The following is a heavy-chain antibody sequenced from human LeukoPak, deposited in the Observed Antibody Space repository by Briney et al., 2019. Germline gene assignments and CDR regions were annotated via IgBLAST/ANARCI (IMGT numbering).Heavy chain of an antibody. V-gene: IGHV4-30-2*01. CDR2: IYHSGST. CDR3: ARLYGSGSYFLNWFDP. CDR1: GGSISSGGYS. J-gene: IGHJ5*02. D-gene: IGHD3-10*01. Sequence: SETLSLTCAVSGGSISSGGYSWSWIRQPPGKGLEWIGYIYHSGSTYYNPSLKSRVTISVDRSKNQFSLKLSSVTAADTAVYYCARLYGSGSYFLNWFDPWGQGILVTVSS.